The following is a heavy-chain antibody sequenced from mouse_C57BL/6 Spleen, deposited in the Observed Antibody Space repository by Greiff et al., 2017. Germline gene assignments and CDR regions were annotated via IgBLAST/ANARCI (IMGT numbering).Heavy chain of an antibody. CDR2: IDPNSGGT. D-gene: IGHD4-1*01. V-gene: IGHV1-72*01. J-gene: IGHJ4*01. Sequence: VKLQESGAELVKPGASVKLSCKASGYTFTSYWMHWVKQRPGRGLEWIGRIDPNSGGTKYNEKFKSKATLTVDKPSSTAYMQISSLTSEDAAVNYCAMGRGYYYAMDYWGQGTSVTVSS. CDR1: GYTFTSYW. CDR3: AMGRGYYYAMDY.